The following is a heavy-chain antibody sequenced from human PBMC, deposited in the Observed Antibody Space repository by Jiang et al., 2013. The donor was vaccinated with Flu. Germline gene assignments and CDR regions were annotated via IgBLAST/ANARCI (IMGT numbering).Heavy chain of an antibody. CDR3: VRDHHDLASYPNP. V-gene: IGHV3-66*01. CDR1: GFTISSIY. J-gene: IGHJ5*02. Sequence: VQLVESGGGLVQPGGSLRLSCAVSGFTISSIYMSWVRQAPGKGLEWVGVSFVNGHTFYADSVKGRFTISRDNSKNMLYLQMNSLTAEDTAVYYCVRDHHDLASYPNPWGQGTLVTVSS. CDR2: SFVNGHT. D-gene: IGHD3-10*01.